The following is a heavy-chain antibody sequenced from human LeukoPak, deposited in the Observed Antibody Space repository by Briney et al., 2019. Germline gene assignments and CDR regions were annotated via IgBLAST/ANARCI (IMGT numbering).Heavy chain of an antibody. CDR1: GYTFTSYY. J-gene: IGHJ4*02. D-gene: IGHD1-26*01. CDR3: ARDFTVGATGDYFDY. CDR2: INPRGGST. V-gene: IGHV1-46*01. Sequence: ASVKVSCKASGYTFTSYYLHWVRQAPGQGLEWMGIINPRGGSTSYAQKFQGRVTMTRDTSTSTVYMELSSLRSDDTAVYYCARDFTVGATGDYFDYWGQGTLVTVSS.